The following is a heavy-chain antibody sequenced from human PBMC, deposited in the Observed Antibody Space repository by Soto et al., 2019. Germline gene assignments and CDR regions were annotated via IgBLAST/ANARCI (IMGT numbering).Heavy chain of an antibody. CDR1: GFTVSSNY. D-gene: IGHD3-22*01. CDR3: ARALAYYYDSSGHEGFDY. V-gene: IGHV3-53*02. CDR2: IYSGGST. Sequence: EVQLVETGGGLIQPGGSLRLSCAASGFTVSSNYMSWVRQAPGKGLEWVSVIYSGGSTYYADSVKGGFTISRDNSKNTLYLQMNSLRAEDTAVYYCARALAYYYDSSGHEGFDYWGQGTLVTVSS. J-gene: IGHJ4*02.